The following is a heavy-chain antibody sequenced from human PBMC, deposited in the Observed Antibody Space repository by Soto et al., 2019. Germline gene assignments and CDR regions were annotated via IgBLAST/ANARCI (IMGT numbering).Heavy chain of an antibody. CDR3: AADPYCGGDCYFDY. V-gene: IGHV1-58*01. CDR2: IVVGSGNT. J-gene: IGHJ4*02. CDR1: GFTFFTSA. D-gene: IGHD2-21*02. Sequence: ASVKVSCKASGFTFFTSAVQWVRQARGQRLEWIGWIVVGSGNTNYAQKFEERVTITRDMSTNTAYMELTSLRSEDTAVYYCAADPYCGGDCYFDYWGQGIMVTVSS.